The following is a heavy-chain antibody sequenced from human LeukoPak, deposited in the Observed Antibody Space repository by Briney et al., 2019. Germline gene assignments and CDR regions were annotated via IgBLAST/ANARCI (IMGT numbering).Heavy chain of an antibody. V-gene: IGHV3-21*01. CDR3: ARADSSSWYDDAFDI. CDR1: GFTFSSYW. CDR2: ISSSSSYI. D-gene: IGHD6-13*01. J-gene: IGHJ3*02. Sequence: PGGSLRLSCAASGFTFSSYWMSWVRQAPGKGLEWVSSISSSSSYIYYADSVKGRFTISRDNAKNSLYLQMNSLRAEDTAVYYCARADSSSWYDDAFDIWGQGTMVTVSS.